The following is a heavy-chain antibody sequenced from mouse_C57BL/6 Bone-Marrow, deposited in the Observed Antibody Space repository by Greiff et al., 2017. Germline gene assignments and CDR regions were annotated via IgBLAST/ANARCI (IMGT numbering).Heavy chain of an antibody. CDR3: ARSRTVVARVYFDY. CDR1: GYTFTDYY. Sequence: VQLQQSGPELVKPGASVKISCKASGYTFTDYYMNWVKQSHGKSLEWIGDINPNNGGTSYNQKFKGKATLTVDKSSSTAYMELRSLTSEDSAVYYFARSRTVVARVYFDYWGQGTTLTVSS. J-gene: IGHJ2*01. V-gene: IGHV1-26*01. D-gene: IGHD1-1*01. CDR2: INPNNGGT.